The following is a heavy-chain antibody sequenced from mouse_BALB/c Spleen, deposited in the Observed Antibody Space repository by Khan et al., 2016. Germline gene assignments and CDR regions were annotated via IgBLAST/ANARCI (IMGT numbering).Heavy chain of an antibody. CDR1: GYTFTNYW. J-gene: IGHJ2*01. CDR3: ASIKKIVATYFAY. Sequence: QVQLQQPGAELLKAGSSVKMSCKASGYTFTNYWMHWVKQRLGQGLEWFAETIPTNGRTYYNEKFKGKATLTADKSSSTAYMLLTSPTFEDSAVYCGASIKKIVATYFAYWGQGTTLTVSS. V-gene: IGHV1S81*02. CDR2: TIPTNGRT. D-gene: IGHD1-1*01.